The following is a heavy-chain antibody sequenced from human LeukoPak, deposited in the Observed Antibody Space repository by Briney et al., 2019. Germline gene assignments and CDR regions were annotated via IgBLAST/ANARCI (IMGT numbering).Heavy chain of an antibody. CDR3: AAAGPMRMATRDY. Sequence: PGGSLRLSCAASGFTFSNYAMHWVRQAPGKGLEWVALISYDGTNKYYADSVKGRFTISRDNSKNTLYLQMNTLSGGDTAVYYCAAAGPMRMATRDYWGQGTLVTVSS. CDR2: ISYDGTNK. V-gene: IGHV3-30*04. J-gene: IGHJ4*02. D-gene: IGHD5-24*01. CDR1: GFTFSNYA.